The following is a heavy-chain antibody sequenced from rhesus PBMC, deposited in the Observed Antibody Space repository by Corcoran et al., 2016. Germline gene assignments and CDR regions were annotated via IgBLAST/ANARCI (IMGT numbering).Heavy chain of an antibody. D-gene: IGHD5-36*01. CDR1: GYSISSGYD. J-gene: IGHJ4*01. Sequence: QVQLQESGPGVVKPSETLSLTCAVSGYSISSGYDWSWIRQPPGKGLEWIGYIYGSSGSTNYNPSLKNRVTISKDTSKNQFSLKLSSVTAADTAVYYCARDRATVDFDYWGQGVLVTVSS. CDR2: IYGSSGST. CDR3: ARDRATVDFDY. V-gene: IGHV4-76*01.